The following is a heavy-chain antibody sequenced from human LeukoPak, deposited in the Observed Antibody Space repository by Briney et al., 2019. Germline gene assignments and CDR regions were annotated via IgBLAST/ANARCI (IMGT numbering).Heavy chain of an antibody. CDR2: IYSGGST. J-gene: IGHJ4*02. Sequence: GGSLRLSCAASGITVSTNYMSWVRQAPGKGLEWVSVIYSGGSTAYADSVKGRFTISRHNSRNILYLQMDSLRPEDAGVYYCARDRGYGDFYFEYWGLDALVTVLS. CDR1: GITVSTNY. V-gene: IGHV3-53*04. CDR3: ARDRGYGDFYFEY. D-gene: IGHD4-17*01.